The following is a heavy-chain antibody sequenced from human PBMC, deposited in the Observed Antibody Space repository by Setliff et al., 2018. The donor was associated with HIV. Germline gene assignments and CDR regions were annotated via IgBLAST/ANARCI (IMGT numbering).Heavy chain of an antibody. CDR1: GGSISSGSYY. D-gene: IGHD3-10*01. CDR2: IYHSGST. Sequence: SETLSLTCTVSGGSISSGSYYWGWVRQPPGKGLEWIGSIYHSGSTYYNPSLKSRVTISVDTSKNQFSLKLSSVTAADTAVYYCARQSPGGFDYWGQGTLVTVSS. J-gene: IGHJ4*02. CDR3: ARQSPGGFDY. V-gene: IGHV4-39*01.